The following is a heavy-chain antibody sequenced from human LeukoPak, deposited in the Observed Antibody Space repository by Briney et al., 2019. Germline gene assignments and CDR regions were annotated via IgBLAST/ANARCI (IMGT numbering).Heavy chain of an antibody. CDR1: GGSFTDFD. CDR2: IDHSGGA. V-gene: IGHV4-34*01. CDR3: ARHVRGHDYVWGNYPSPFAY. D-gene: IGHD3-16*02. Sequence: SETLSLTCAVFGGSFTDFDWSWIRPPPGKGPEWIGEIDHSGGANYNPSLRSRVTISVDTSKNQFSLKLSSVTAADTAVYYCARHVRGHDYVWGNYPSPFAYWGQGTLVTVSS. J-gene: IGHJ4*02.